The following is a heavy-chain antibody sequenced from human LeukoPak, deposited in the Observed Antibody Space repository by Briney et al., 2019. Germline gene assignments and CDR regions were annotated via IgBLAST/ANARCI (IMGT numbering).Heavy chain of an antibody. CDR1: GFTFSSYS. CDR3: ARGLYSSSAFDY. V-gene: IGHV3-21*01. D-gene: IGHD6-6*01. Sequence: GGSLRLSCAASGFTFSSYSMNWVRQAPGRGLEWVSSISSSSSYIYYADSVKGRFTISRDNAKNSLYLQMNSLRAEDTAVYYCARGLYSSSAFDYWGQGTLVTVSS. CDR2: ISSSSSYI. J-gene: IGHJ4*02.